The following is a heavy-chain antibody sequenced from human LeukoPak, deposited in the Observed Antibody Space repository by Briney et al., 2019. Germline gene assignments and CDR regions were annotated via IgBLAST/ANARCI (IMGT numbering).Heavy chain of an antibody. CDR1: GDSISSTSGF. D-gene: IGHD1-1*01. CDR2: IHYAGTI. V-gene: IGHV4-39*01. Sequence: SETLSLTCTVTGDSISSTSGFWGWIRQPPGKGMEWIGTIHYAGTIYYNPSSKSRLTISVDTSKNQFSLKLSSVTAADTAVYYCARHQKYLQRPFDKWGQGTLVAVSS. CDR3: ARHQKYLQRPFDK. J-gene: IGHJ4*02.